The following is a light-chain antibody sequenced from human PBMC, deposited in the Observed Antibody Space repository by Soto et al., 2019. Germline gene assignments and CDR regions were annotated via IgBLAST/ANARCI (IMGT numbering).Light chain of an antibody. J-gene: IGLJ3*02. CDR2: WDG. Sequence: QSVLTQSPSASGTPGQRVTISCSGSSSNVGSNYVYWYQQVPGTAPILLMHWDGQRPSGVPDRFSGSKSGTSASLAISGLRSEDEADYYCAAWDDSLSGVVFGGGTKLTVL. CDR3: AAWDDSLSGVV. CDR1: SSNVGSNY. V-gene: IGLV1-47*01.